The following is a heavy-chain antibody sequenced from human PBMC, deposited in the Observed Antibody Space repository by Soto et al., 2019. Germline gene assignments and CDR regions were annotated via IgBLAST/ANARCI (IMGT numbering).Heavy chain of an antibody. D-gene: IGHD6-13*01. V-gene: IGHV4-4*07. CDR1: GGSITGYY. J-gene: IGHJ4*02. CDR3: ARALTSAAGLYFDY. Sequence: SETLSLTCTVSGGSITGYYWSWIRQPAGKGLEWIGRIHTSGSTNYNPSLKSRVTLSVDTSNNQFSLRLTSLTAADTAVYYCARALTSAAGLYFDYWGQGTLVTVSS. CDR2: IHTSGST.